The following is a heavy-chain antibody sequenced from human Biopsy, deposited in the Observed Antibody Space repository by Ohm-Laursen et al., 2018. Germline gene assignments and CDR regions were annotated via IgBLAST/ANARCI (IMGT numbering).Heavy chain of an antibody. J-gene: IGHJ3*02. V-gene: IGHV4-59*08. Sequence: SDTLSLTCTVSRGSISSYYWSWTRQPPGKGLEWIGDVYYSGSTNRNPSLKSRVTILVDTSKNQFSLKLNSVTAADTAVYYCGRREVVITHDAFDTWGQGTMVTVSS. D-gene: IGHD3-22*01. CDR1: RGSISSYY. CDR2: VYYSGST. CDR3: GRREVVITHDAFDT.